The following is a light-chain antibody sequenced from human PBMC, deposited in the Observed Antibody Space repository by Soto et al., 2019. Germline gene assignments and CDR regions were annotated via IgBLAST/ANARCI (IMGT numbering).Light chain of an antibody. CDR3: HQRQSWPRT. J-gene: IGKJ1*01. Sequence: EIVLTQSPATLSSFPGDRVTLSCRASQAVNTRLAWYQHRPGQAPRLLIYLASNRAAGVQARFSGSGSGTDFTLTISDVEPEDFAVYYCHQRQSWPRTFGQGTTVDI. CDR1: QAVNTR. CDR2: LAS. V-gene: IGKV3-11*01.